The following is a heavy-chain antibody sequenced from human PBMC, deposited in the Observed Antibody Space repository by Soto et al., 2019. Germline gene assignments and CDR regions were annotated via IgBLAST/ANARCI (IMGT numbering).Heavy chain of an antibody. D-gene: IGHD4-17*01. CDR1: GFTFSSYW. CDR2: INNDGSST. CDR3: ARDTIPYGGNPLFDY. J-gene: IGHJ4*02. V-gene: IGHV3-74*01. Sequence: EVLLVESGGGLVQPGGSLRLSCAASGFTFSSYWMHWVRQAPGKGPVWVSRINNDGSSTTSADSVKGLFTISRDNAKNTVYLQMNSLRAEDTAVYYCARDTIPYGGNPLFDYWGQGTLVTVSS.